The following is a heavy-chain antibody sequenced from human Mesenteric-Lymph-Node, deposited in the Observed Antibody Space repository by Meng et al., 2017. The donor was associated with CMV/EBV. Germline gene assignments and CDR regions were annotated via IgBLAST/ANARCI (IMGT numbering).Heavy chain of an antibody. Sequence: SLKISCAASGFTFGDYAMQWVRQVPGKGLEWVSGISWNSGIIGYADSVKGRFTISRDNAKSSLSLQINSLRPEDTALYYCAKDGDKNYLGSFYGMDVWGQGTTVTVSS. V-gene: IGHV3-9*01. CDR2: ISWNSGII. CDR3: AKDGDKNYLGSFYGMDV. CDR1: GFTFGDYA. D-gene: IGHD3-10*01. J-gene: IGHJ6*02.